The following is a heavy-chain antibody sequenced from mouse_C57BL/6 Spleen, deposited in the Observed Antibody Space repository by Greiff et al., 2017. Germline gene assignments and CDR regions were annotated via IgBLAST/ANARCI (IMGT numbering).Heavy chain of an antibody. CDR1: GFTFTDYY. D-gene: IGHD2-12*01. Sequence: EVKLMESGGGLVQPGGSLSLSCAASGFTFTDYYMSWVRQPPGKALEWLGCIRNKANGYTTEYSASVKGRFTISRDNSQSILYLQMNALRAEDSATYYCASSDYYKGIHYWGQGTTLTVSS. CDR2: IRNKANGYTT. J-gene: IGHJ2*01. CDR3: ASSDYYKGIHY. V-gene: IGHV7-3*01.